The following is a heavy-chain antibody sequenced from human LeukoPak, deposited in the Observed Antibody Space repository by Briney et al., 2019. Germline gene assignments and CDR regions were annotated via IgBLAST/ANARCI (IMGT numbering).Heavy chain of an antibody. CDR1: GFTFSSHG. CDR3: ARGGAAGISGMDV. D-gene: IGHD6-13*01. J-gene: IGHJ6*02. Sequence: GGSLRLSCAASGFTFSSHGMHWVRQAPGKGLEWVTFISYDGSNKDYADSVKGRFTIARDNSKNTLYLQVDSLRPEDTAVYYCARGGAAGISGMDVWGQGAIMTVTS. V-gene: IGHV3-30*02. CDR2: ISYDGSNK.